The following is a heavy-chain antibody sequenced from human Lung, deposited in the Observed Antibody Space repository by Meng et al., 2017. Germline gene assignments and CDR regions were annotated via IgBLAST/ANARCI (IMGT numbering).Heavy chain of an antibody. CDR2: IDPKSGDT. D-gene: IGHD5-18*01. CDR1: GYNVPDYW. CDR3: ARHVDTAMVYYFDY. J-gene: IGHJ4*02. V-gene: IGHV1-2*06. Sequence: VSRVQAGAEGKKPGASVKVPCKPSGYNVPDYWLHWGRRAAGQGLEWMGRIDPKSGDTHYAQKFQGRVTITADESTSTAYMELSSLRSEDTAVYYCARHVDTAMVYYFDYWGQGTLVTVSS.